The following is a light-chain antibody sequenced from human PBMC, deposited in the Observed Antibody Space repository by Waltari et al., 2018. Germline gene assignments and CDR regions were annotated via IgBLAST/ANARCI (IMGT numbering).Light chain of an antibody. CDR2: GVS. CDR1: SSDVGAYNY. CDR3: SSYAGSTPFV. Sequence: QSVLTQPPSASGSPGQSVTISCTGTSSDVGAYNYVSWYHHYPGKAPKLLIYGVSKRPSGVPDRFSGSKSGNTASLTVSGLQAEDEADYFCSSYAGSTPFVFGTGTKVTVL. J-gene: IGLJ1*01. V-gene: IGLV2-8*01.